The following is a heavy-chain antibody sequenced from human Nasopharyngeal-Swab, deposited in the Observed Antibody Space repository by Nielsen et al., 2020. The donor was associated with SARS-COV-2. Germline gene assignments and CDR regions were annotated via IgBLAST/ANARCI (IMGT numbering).Heavy chain of an antibody. CDR1: GGSFSGYY. CDR3: ATCGGSCYSDALDI. CDR2: INHSGST. D-gene: IGHD2-15*01. Sequence: GSLRLSCDVYGGSFSGYYWSWIRQPPGKGLEWIGEINHSGSTNYNPSLKSRVTISVDTSKNQFSLKLSSVTAADTAVYYCATCGGSCYSDALDIWGQGTMVTVSS. V-gene: IGHV4-34*01. J-gene: IGHJ3*02.